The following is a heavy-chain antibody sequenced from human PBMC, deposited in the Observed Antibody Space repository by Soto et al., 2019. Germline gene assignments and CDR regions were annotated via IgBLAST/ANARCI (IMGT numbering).Heavy chain of an antibody. CDR3: ARDVYSNYVFDY. J-gene: IGHJ4*02. D-gene: IGHD4-4*01. Sequence: SLRLSCAASGFTFSSYGMHWVRQAPGKGLEWVAVIWYDGSNKYYADSVKGRFTISRDNSKNTLYLQMNSLRAEDTAVYYCARDVYSNYVFDYWGQGTLVTVSS. V-gene: IGHV3-33*01. CDR2: IWYDGSNK. CDR1: GFTFSSYG.